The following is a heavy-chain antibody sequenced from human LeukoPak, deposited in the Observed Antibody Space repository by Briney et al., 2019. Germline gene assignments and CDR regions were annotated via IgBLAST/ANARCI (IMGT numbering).Heavy chain of an antibody. V-gene: IGHV3-66*02. J-gene: IGHJ3*02. Sequence: GGSLRLSCAASGFNVSTNFMRWVRQAPGKGLEWVSSFYRGGSTRYVDSVKGRFTTSRDHSKNTMYLQMNSLRVEDTAVYYCARYYDSSGYTQGAFDIWGQGTMVTVS. CDR1: GFNVSTNF. D-gene: IGHD3-22*01. CDR2: FYRGGST. CDR3: ARYYDSSGYTQGAFDI.